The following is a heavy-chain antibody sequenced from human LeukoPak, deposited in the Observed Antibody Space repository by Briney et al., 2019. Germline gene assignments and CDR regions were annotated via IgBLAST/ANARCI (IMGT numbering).Heavy chain of an antibody. CDR1: GFTFSAYA. CDR2: ITIGGSSI. Sequence: PGGSLRLSCAASGFTFSAYAMTWVRQAAGKGLECVSPITIGGSSIFYADSVKGRFTISRDNAKNSLYLQMNSLRAEDSAVYYCARVRYDSGWYDYWGQGALVTVSS. J-gene: IGHJ4*02. CDR3: ARVRYDSGWYDY. V-gene: IGHV3-48*04. D-gene: IGHD6-19*01.